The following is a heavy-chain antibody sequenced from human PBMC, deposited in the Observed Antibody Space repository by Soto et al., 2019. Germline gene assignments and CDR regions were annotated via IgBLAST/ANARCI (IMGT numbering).Heavy chain of an antibody. CDR3: ARGGDGYKSYGMDV. D-gene: IGHD5-12*01. V-gene: IGHV4-34*01. CDR2: INHSGST. J-gene: IGHJ6*02. Sequence: SETLSLTCAVYGGSFSGYYWSWIRQPPGKGLEWIGEINHSGSTNYNPSLKSRVTISVDTSKNQFSLKLSSVTAADTAVYYCARGGDGYKSYGMDVWGQGTMVTVSS. CDR1: GGSFSGYY.